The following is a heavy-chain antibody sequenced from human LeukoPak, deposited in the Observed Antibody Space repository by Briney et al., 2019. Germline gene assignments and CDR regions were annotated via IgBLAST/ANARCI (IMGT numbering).Heavy chain of an antibody. Sequence: GTSLRLSCVASGFTFSTYAMHWVRQAPGKGLEWVAVISYHGSDKYYGDSVKDRFTISRDNSKNTLYLQMNSLRTEDTAVFYCARAINSAWHNIDYWGQGTLVTVSS. CDR3: ARAINSAWHNIDY. D-gene: IGHD2/OR15-2a*01. J-gene: IGHJ4*02. CDR2: ISYHGSDK. CDR1: GFTFSTYA. V-gene: IGHV3-30*04.